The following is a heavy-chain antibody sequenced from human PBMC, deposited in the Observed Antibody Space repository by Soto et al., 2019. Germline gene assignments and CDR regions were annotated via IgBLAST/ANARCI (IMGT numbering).Heavy chain of an antibody. V-gene: IGHV4-59*01. CDR1: GDSIKNYY. CDR2: IYYSGST. D-gene: IGHD3-10*01. Sequence: SETLSLTCTVSGDSIKNYYWNWIRQSPGKGLEWIGYIYYSGSTNYNPSLKSRVTISVDTSKNQISLKLKSVTAADTAVYYCARDKDIWLRRGGFDPWGQGVLVTVPS. CDR3: ARDKDIWLRRGGFDP. J-gene: IGHJ5*02.